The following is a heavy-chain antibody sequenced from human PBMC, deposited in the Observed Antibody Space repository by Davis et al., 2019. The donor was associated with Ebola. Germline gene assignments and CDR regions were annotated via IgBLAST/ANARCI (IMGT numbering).Heavy chain of an antibody. CDR3: ARVLDISVAAAGPFDS. Sequence: GGSLRLSCKGSGYSFTSYWIGWVRQMPGKGLEWMGIIYPGDSDTRYSPSFQGQVTISADKSISTAYLQWSSLKASDTAMYYCARVLDISVAAAGPFDSWGQGTLVTVSS. J-gene: IGHJ4*02. D-gene: IGHD6-13*01. CDR1: GYSFTSYW. CDR2: IYPGDSDT. V-gene: IGHV5-51*01.